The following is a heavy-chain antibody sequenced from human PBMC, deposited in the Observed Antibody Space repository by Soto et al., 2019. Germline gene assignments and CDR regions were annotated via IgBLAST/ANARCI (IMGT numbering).Heavy chain of an antibody. J-gene: IGHJ4*02. CDR1: GFTFSSYA. CDR2: ISGSGGST. V-gene: IGHV3-23*01. D-gene: IGHD6-19*01. CDR3: AKDPHLPYSSGWYY. Sequence: EVQLLESGGGLEQRGGSLRLSCAASGFTFSSYAMSWVRQAPGKGLEWVSAISGSGGSTYYADSVKGRFTISRDNSKNTLYLQMNSLRAEDTAVYYCAKDPHLPYSSGWYYWGQGTLVTVSS.